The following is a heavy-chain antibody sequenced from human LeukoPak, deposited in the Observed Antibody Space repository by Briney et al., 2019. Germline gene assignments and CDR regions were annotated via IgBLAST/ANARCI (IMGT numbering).Heavy chain of an antibody. CDR3: ASETGTTSYFDY. J-gene: IGHJ4*02. Sequence: ASVKVSCKASGYTFTGYYMHWVRQAPGQGREWMGWINPNSGGTIYAQKFQGRVTMTRDTSISTAYMELSRLRSDDTAVYYCASETGTTSYFDYWGQGTLVTVSS. CDR2: INPNSGGT. CDR1: GYTFTGYY. V-gene: IGHV1-2*02. D-gene: IGHD1-7*01.